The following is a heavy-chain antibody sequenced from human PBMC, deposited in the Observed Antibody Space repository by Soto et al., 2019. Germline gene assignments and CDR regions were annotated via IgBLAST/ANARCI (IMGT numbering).Heavy chain of an antibody. CDR2: INHSGST. D-gene: IGHD5-18*01. Sequence: SETLSLTCAVYGGSFSGYHWSWIRQPPGKGLEWIGEINHSGSTNYNPSLKSRVTISVDTSKNQFSLKLSSVTAADTAVYYCATRGRYSYGSDYWGQGTLVTVS. V-gene: IGHV4-34*01. CDR1: GGSFSGYH. CDR3: ATRGRYSYGSDY. J-gene: IGHJ4*02.